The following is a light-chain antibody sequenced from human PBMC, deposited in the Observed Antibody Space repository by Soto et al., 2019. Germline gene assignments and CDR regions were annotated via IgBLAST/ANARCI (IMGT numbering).Light chain of an antibody. J-gene: IGKJ3*01. V-gene: IGKV1-27*01. CDR1: QGISNY. CDR2: GAS. Sequence: DFQMTQSPSSLSASVGDRVTITCRASQGISNYLAWYQQKPGKVPKLLIYGASTLQSGVTSRFSGSGSGTDFTLTISNLQPEDVATYYCQKQNGAPFTFGPGTKVDIK. CDR3: QKQNGAPFT.